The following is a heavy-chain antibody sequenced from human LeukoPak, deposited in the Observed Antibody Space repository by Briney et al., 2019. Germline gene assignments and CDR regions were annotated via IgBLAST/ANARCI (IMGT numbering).Heavy chain of an antibody. Sequence: ASVKVSCKASGYTFTSYYMHWVRQAPGQGLEWMGIINPSGGSTSYAQKFQGRVTMTRDMSTSTVYMELSSLRSEDTAVYYCARDLGDGSGSHYYSWFDPWGQGTLVTVSS. V-gene: IGHV1-46*01. CDR1: GYTFTSYY. D-gene: IGHD3-10*01. CDR3: ARDLGDGSGSHYYSWFDP. J-gene: IGHJ5*02. CDR2: INPSGGST.